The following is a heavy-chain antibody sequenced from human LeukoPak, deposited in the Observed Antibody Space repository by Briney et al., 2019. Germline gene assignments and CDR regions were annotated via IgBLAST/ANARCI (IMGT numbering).Heavy chain of an antibody. J-gene: IGHJ4*02. CDR2: IRSKANSYAT. CDR3: TLILATASDTDY. CDR1: GFTFSGSA. V-gene: IGHV3-73*01. D-gene: IGHD2-21*02. Sequence: PGGSLKLSCAASGFTFSGSAMHWVRQASGKGLEWVGRIRSKANSYATAYAASVKGRFTISRDDSKNTAYLQMSSLKTEDTAVYYCTLILATASDTDYWGQGTLVTVSS.